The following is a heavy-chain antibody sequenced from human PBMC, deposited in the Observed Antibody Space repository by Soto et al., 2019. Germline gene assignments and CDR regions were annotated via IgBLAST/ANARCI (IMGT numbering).Heavy chain of an antibody. CDR1: GGSFSPYI. D-gene: IGHD3-16*01. V-gene: IGHV4-34*02. CDR3: ARRRRGSSTWFDC. J-gene: IGHJ4*02. Sequence: QVQLQQWGAGLLKPSETLSLTCAVYGGSFSPYIWSWIRQPPGKGLEWIGESSHNGVTDFSPSVKRRATVSVDTSKNQFSLNLTSLTAADTAVYDCARRRRGSSTWFDCWGQGTLVAVSS. CDR2: SSHNGVT.